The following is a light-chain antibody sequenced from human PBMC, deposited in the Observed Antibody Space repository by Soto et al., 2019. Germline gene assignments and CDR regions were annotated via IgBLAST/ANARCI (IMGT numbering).Light chain of an antibody. CDR3: QQYDTNPRT. CDR1: QSISNW. J-gene: IGKJ1*01. CDR2: KAS. V-gene: IGKV1-5*03. Sequence: DIQMTQSPSTLSASVGDRVTITCRASQSISNWLAWYQQKPGKAPKLLIFKASTLESGVPSRFSGSGSGTAFTLNISSLQPDDFATYHCQQYDTNPRTFGQGTKVDIK.